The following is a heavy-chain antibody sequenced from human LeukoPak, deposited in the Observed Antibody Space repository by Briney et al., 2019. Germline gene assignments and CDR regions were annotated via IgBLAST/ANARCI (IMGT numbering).Heavy chain of an antibody. CDR2: INPNSGGT. D-gene: IGHD4/OR15-4a*01. Sequence: ASVKVSCKASGYTFTGYYMHWVRQAPGQGLEWMGWINPNSGGTNYAQKFQGRVTMTRDTSISTAYMELCRLRSDDTAVYYCARRAGAYSHPYDYWGQGTLVTVSS. CDR3: ARRAGAYSHPYDY. CDR1: GYTFTGYY. J-gene: IGHJ4*02. V-gene: IGHV1-2*02.